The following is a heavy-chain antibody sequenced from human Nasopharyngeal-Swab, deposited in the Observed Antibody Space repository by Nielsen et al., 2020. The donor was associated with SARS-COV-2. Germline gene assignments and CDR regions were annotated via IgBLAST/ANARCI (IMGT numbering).Heavy chain of an antibody. CDR2: FDPEDGET. V-gene: IGHV1-24*01. Sequence: ASVQVSCKVSGYTLTELSMHWVRQAPGKGLEWMGGFDPEDGETIYAQKFQGRVTMTEDTSTDTAYMELSSLRSEDTAVYYCAARGQWLGAPFDYWGQGTLVTVPS. CDR3: AARGQWLGAPFDY. J-gene: IGHJ4*02. D-gene: IGHD6-19*01. CDR1: GYTLTELS.